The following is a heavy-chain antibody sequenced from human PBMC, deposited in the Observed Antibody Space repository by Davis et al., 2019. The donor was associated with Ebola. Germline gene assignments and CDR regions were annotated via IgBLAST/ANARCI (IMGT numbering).Heavy chain of an antibody. CDR1: GYIFTNYF. V-gene: IGHV1-46*01. J-gene: IGHJ4*02. Sequence: ASVQVSCKASGYIFTNYFMHWVRQAPGQGLEWMGIINPSGGSTSYAQKFQGRVTMTRDTSTNTVYMELSSLRPEDTAVYYCARAGGYGDYSDYWGQGTLVTISS. D-gene: IGHD4-17*01. CDR2: INPSGGST. CDR3: ARAGGYGDYSDY.